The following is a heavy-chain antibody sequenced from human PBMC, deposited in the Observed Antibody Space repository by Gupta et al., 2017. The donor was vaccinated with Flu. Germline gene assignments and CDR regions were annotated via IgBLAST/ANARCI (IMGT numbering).Heavy chain of an antibody. V-gene: IGHV3-74*01. CDR2: SNSDGRST. CDR3: ARGGRYSYRLFDY. J-gene: IGHJ4*02. Sequence: RQAPGKGLVWVSRSNSDGRSTSYADSVKSRFTISRDNAKNTPYLQMNSLRAEDTGVYYCARGGRYSYRLFDYWGQGTLVTVAS. D-gene: IGHD5-18*01.